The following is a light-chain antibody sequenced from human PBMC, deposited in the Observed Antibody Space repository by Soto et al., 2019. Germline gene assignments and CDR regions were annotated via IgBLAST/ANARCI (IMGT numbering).Light chain of an antibody. CDR2: DIS. J-gene: IGKJ5*01. Sequence: EIVMTTSPATLSVSPGERATLSCRASQSVSSYLAWYQQKPGQAPRLLIYDISSRATGIPDRFSGSVSGTDFTLTITRLEPEDFAVFYCQQYGSSEIIFGQGTRLEIK. CDR1: QSVSSY. CDR3: QQYGSSEII. V-gene: IGKV3-20*01.